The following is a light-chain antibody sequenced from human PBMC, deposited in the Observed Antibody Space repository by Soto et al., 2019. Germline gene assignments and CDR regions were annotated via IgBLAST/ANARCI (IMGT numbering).Light chain of an antibody. Sequence: EIVMTQSPATLSVSPGERATLSCRASQSVSSSLAWYQHNHGQALRLLIYDASNRATDIPARFSGSRSGTEFILPTGSLRSEDFSGYYFKHYNNWALTFGLGTKVNIK. V-gene: IGKV3-15*01. J-gene: IGKJ1*01. CDR2: DAS. CDR1: QSVSSS. CDR3: KHYNNWALT.